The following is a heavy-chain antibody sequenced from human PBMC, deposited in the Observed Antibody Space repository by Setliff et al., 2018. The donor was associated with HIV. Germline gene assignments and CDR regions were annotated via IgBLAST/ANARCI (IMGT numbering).Heavy chain of an antibody. CDR2: IYTNGRT. CDR1: GDSISRDFYY. Sequence: SETLSLTCTVSGDSISRDFYYWNWIRQPAGKGLGWIGHIYTNGRTHYNPSLKSRLTISLDTSRNQFSLKLTSVTAADSATYYCARWVYNSAWSLDYWGQGTLVTVSS. V-gene: IGHV4-61*09. J-gene: IGHJ4*02. CDR3: ARWVYNSAWSLDY. D-gene: IGHD6-19*01.